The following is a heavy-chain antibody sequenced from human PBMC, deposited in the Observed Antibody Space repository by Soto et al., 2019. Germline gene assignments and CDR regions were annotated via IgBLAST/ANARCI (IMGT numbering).Heavy chain of an antibody. CDR3: ARAVSGYSYGFYYYYYGMDV. J-gene: IGHJ6*02. D-gene: IGHD5-18*01. CDR1: GGSFSGYY. V-gene: IGHV4-34*01. CDR2: INHSGST. Sequence: PSETLSLTCAVYGGSFSGYYWSWIRQPPGKGLEWIGEINHSGSTNYNPSLKSRVTISVDTSKNQFSLKLSSVTAADTAVYYCARAVSGYSYGFYYYYYGMDVWGQGTTVTVSS.